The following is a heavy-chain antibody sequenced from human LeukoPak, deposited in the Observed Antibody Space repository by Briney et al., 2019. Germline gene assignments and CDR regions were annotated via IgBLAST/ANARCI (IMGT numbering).Heavy chain of an antibody. V-gene: IGHV4-59*01. Sequence: PSETLSLTCAVYGGSFSDYYWSWIRQPPGKGLEFIGYIYYSGTSNYNPSLKSRVTMSVDTSNNQFSLKLNSVTAADTAVYYCAKAAGYSTIYWFDPWGQGTLVTVSS. CDR1: GGSFSDYY. CDR2: IYYSGTS. D-gene: IGHD6-13*01. J-gene: IGHJ5*02. CDR3: AKAAGYSTIYWFDP.